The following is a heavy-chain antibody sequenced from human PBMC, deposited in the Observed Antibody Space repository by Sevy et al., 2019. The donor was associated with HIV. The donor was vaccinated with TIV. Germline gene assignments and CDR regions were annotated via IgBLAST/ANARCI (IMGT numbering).Heavy chain of an antibody. CDR3: ATGFETKWDAFDI. CDR2: FDPEDGET. V-gene: IGHV1-24*01. Sequence: VSVKVSCKVSGYTLTELSMHWVRQAPGKGLEWMGGFDPEDGETIYAQKFQGRVTMTEETSTDTAYMELSSLRSEDTAVYYCATGFETKWDAFDIWGQGTMVTVSS. D-gene: IGHD1-1*01. J-gene: IGHJ3*02. CDR1: GYTLTELS.